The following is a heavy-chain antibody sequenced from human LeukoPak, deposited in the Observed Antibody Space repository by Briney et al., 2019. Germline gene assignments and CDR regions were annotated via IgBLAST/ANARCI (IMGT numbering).Heavy chain of an antibody. V-gene: IGHV4-59*01. CDR2: IYYSGNT. Sequence: PSETLSLTCTVSTDSINNYYWSWIRQPPGKGLEWIGYIYYSGNTNYNPSLKSRVTISLDTSKNQFSLKLSSVTAADTAVYYCARKYNGYGGWIDYWAQGTLVTVSS. J-gene: IGHJ4*02. CDR3: ARKYNGYGGWIDY. D-gene: IGHD5-12*01. CDR1: TDSINNYY.